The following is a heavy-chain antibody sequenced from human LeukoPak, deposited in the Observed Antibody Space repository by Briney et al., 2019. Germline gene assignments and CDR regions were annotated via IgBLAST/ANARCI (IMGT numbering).Heavy chain of an antibody. CDR2: IYYSGST. Sequence: SETLSLTCTVSGDSISGYYWTWIRQPPGKGLEWIGYIYYSGSTNSNPSLKSRVTISVDTSKNQFSLKLSSVTAADTAVYYFARLSNYYGSVYFDYWGQGTLVTVSS. V-gene: IGHV4-59*08. CDR1: GDSISGYY. J-gene: IGHJ4*02. CDR3: ARLSNYYGSVYFDY. D-gene: IGHD3-10*01.